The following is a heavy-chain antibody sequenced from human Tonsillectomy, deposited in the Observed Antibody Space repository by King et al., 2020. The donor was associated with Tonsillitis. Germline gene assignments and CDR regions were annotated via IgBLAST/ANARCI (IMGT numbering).Heavy chain of an antibody. CDR1: GYTFTSYG. Sequence: VQLVESGAEVKKPGASVKVSCKASGYTFTSYGISWVRQAPGQGLEWMGWISAYNGNTNYAQKLQGRVTMTTDPSTSTAYMELRSMRSDDTAVYYCARSVDTAMVTGFDPWGQGTLVTVSS. J-gene: IGHJ5*02. CDR3: ARSVDTAMVTGFDP. V-gene: IGHV1-18*01. D-gene: IGHD5-18*01. CDR2: ISAYNGNT.